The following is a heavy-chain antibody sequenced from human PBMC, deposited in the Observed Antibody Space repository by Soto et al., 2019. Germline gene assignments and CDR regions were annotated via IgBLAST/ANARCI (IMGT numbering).Heavy chain of an antibody. CDR1: GGSISSGGYF. Sequence: ASETLSLTCTVSGGSISSGGYFWSWIRQHPGKGLEWIAYIYYSGTTYYNPSLKSRVAISVDTSKSQFSLKLSSVTAADTAVYYCARAQRHYYDSNAYWFFDNWGQGTLVTVSS. CDR3: ARAQRHYYDSNAYWFFDN. V-gene: IGHV4-31*03. J-gene: IGHJ4*02. D-gene: IGHD3-22*01. CDR2: IYYSGTT.